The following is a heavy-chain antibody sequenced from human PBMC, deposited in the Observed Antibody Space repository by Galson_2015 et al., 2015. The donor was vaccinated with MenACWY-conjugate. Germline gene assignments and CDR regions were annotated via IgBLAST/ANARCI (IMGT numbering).Heavy chain of an antibody. J-gene: IGHJ6*02. Sequence: SLRLSCAASGFSVSTSYMTWVRQAPGKGLEWVSIMYSGGSTHLADSVKGRFTMSRDNSKNTVYLQMNNLRGEDTAVYYCARKGVVVARIYALDVWGQGTTVTVSS. V-gene: IGHV3-53*01. CDR2: MYSGGST. CDR1: GFSVSTSY. D-gene: IGHD3-16*01. CDR3: ARKGVVVARIYALDV.